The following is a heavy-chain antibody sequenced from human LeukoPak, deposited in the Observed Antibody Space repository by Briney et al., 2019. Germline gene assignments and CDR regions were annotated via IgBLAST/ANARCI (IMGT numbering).Heavy chain of an antibody. J-gene: IGHJ3*02. CDR3: ARGYSGSYSGDAFDI. CDR1: GGSISSSSYY. V-gene: IGHV4-39*07. D-gene: IGHD1-26*01. CDR2: IYYSGST. Sequence: SETLSLTCTVSGGSISSSSYYWGWIRQPPGTGLEWIGSIYYSGSTYYNPSLKSRVTISVDKSKNQFSLKLSSVTAADTAVYYCARGYSGSYSGDAFDIWGQGTMVTVSS.